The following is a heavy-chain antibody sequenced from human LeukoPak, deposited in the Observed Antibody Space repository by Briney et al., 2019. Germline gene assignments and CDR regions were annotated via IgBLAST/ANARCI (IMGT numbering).Heavy chain of an antibody. CDR2: INPNSGGT. J-gene: IGHJ3*02. CDR3: WGLVPDIVVVPAATHDAFDI. V-gene: IGHV1-2*02. CDR1: GYTITGYY. Sequence: GASVKVSCKASGYTITGYYMHWVRQAPGQGLEWMGWINPNSGGTNYAQKFQGRVTMTRDTSISTAYMELSRLRSDDTAVYYCWGLVPDIVVVPAATHDAFDIWGQGTMVTVSS. D-gene: IGHD2-2*01.